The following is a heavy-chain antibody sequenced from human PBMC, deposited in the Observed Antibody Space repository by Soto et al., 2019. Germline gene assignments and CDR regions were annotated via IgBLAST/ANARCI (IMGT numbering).Heavy chain of an antibody. D-gene: IGHD3-22*01. Sequence: PGESLKISCKGSGYSFTSYWIGWVRQMPGKGLEWMGIIYPGDSDTRYSPSFQGQVTISADKSICTAYLQWSSLKASDTAMYYCARPKYYDSSGYYPDAFDIWGQGTMVTVSS. V-gene: IGHV5-51*01. CDR2: IYPGDSDT. CDR1: GYSFTSYW. CDR3: ARPKYYDSSGYYPDAFDI. J-gene: IGHJ3*02.